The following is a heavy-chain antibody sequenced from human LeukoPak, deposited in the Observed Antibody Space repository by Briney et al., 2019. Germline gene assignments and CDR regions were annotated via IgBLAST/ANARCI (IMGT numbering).Heavy chain of an antibody. D-gene: IGHD3-9*01. CDR2: ISVGAEYI. CDR3: VNIMARYFEAGTVV. J-gene: IGHJ6*02. CDR1: GFTFSTYV. Sequence: PGRSLRLSCAASGFTFSTYVMNWFRQAPGKGLEWVSTISVGAEYIFYADSVKGRFTISRDNSKNTLYLQMSSLRAEDTAVYYCVNIMARYFEAGTVVWGQGTTVTVSS. V-gene: IGHV3-23*01.